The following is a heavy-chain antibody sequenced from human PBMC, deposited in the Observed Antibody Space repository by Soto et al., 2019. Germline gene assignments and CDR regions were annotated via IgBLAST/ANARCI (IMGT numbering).Heavy chain of an antibody. J-gene: IGHJ6*02. CDR2: IIPIFGTA. CDR3: ATGSGDIVVVPAAGYYYYGMDV. CDR1: GGTFSSYA. D-gene: IGHD2-2*01. V-gene: IGHV1-69*13. Sequence: SVKVSCKAPGGTFSSYAISWVRQAPGQGLEWMGGIIPIFGTANYAQKFQGRVTITADESTSTAYMELSSLRSEDTAVYYCATGSGDIVVVPAAGYYYYGMDVWGQGTTVTVSS.